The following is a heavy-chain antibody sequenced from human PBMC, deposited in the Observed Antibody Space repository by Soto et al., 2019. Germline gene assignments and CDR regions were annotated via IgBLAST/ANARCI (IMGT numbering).Heavy chain of an antibody. CDR1: GGSISSYY. Sequence: PSETLSLTCTVSGGSISSYYWTWIRQPAGKGLEWIGRIHTSGYTNYNPSLKSRVTMSVDTSKNQFSLKLTSVTAADTAVYYCARAKDLSPSEWGQGTLVTVSS. CDR2: IHTSGYT. J-gene: IGHJ4*02. CDR3: ARAKDLSPSE. V-gene: IGHV4-4*07.